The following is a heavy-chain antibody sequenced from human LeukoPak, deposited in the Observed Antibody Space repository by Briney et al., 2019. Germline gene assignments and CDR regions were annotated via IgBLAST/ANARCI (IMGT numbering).Heavy chain of an antibody. Sequence: GGSLRLSCAASGFTFSSFGMHWVRQAPGKGLEWVAHIRYDGSNKKYADSLEGRFTISRDNSKNALYLQIDSLRPEDTAVYYCAKKSGAAFYNWFDPWGQGTLVTVSS. J-gene: IGHJ5*02. CDR1: GFTFSSFG. CDR3: AKKSGAAFYNWFDP. V-gene: IGHV3-30*02. CDR2: IRYDGSNK. D-gene: IGHD1-26*01.